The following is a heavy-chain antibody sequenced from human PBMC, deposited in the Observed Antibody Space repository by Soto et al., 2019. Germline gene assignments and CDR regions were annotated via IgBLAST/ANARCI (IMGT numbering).Heavy chain of an antibody. D-gene: IGHD6-13*01. CDR2: ISGIGGSS. CDR1: GFAFSTYA. V-gene: IGHV3-23*01. CDR3: ANVTKRAAAGRYEYYKYGMDV. Sequence: EVQLLESGAALEHPGGSLRLSCAASGFAFSTYAMTWVRQAPGKGLEWVSVISGIGGSSYYAASVKGRFTISRDNSKNTLFLQMNGLRAEDTAVYYSANVTKRAAAGRYEYYKYGMDVWGQGTTVTVSS. J-gene: IGHJ6*02.